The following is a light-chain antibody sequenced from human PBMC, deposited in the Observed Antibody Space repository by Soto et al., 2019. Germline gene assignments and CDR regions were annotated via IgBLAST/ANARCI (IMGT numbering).Light chain of an antibody. CDR2: AAS. V-gene: IGKV1-39*01. CDR1: QTITNN. J-gene: IGKJ2*01. CDR3: QQSNITPYT. Sequence: DIQMTQSPSSLSASVGDRVILTCRASQTITNNLTWFQQKPGEAPNLLIYAASSVQSGIPSRFSGSGSGTDFPITISWLQHEYSASYYWQQSNITPYTFGQGTKLEIK.